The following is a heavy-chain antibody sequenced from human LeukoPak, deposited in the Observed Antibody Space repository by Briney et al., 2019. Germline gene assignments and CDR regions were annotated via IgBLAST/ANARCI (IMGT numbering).Heavy chain of an antibody. CDR3: ARDYGGNSGWFDP. CDR2: IIPIFGTA. Sequence: SVKVSCKASGGTFSSYAISWVRQAPGQGLEWMGGIIPIFGTANYAQKFQGRVTITTDESTSTAYMELSSLRSEDTAVYYCARDYGGNSGWFDPWGQGTLVTVAS. CDR1: GGTFSSYA. J-gene: IGHJ5*02. V-gene: IGHV1-69*05. D-gene: IGHD4-23*01.